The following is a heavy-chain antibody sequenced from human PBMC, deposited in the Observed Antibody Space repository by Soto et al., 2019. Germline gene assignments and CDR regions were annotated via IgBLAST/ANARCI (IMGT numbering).Heavy chain of an antibody. CDR2: INHSGST. CDR3: ARDRVLRFLEWFKSRDVPYYYGMDV. CDR1: GGSFSGYY. Sequence: PSETLSLTCAVYGGSFSGYYWSWIRQPPGKGLEWIGEINHSGSTNYNPSLKSRVTISVDTSKNQFSLKLSSVTAADTAVYYCARDRVLRFLEWFKSRDVPYYYGMDVWGQGTTVTVSS. D-gene: IGHD3-3*01. V-gene: IGHV4-34*01. J-gene: IGHJ6*02.